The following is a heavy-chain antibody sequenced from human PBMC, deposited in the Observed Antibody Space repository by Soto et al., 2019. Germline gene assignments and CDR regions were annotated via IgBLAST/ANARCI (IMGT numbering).Heavy chain of an antibody. D-gene: IGHD3-22*01. CDR2: ITPSGDST. Sequence: QVQLVQSGAEVKKPGASMKVSCEASGYTFTRYFMHWVRQAPGQGLEWMGMITPSGDSTSYAQKFQGRVTMTRDTSTRTDHMELSSLRSEDTAVYYCARVRYDSSGYYFAYWGQGTLVTVSS. CDR1: GYTFTRYF. J-gene: IGHJ4*02. V-gene: IGHV1-46*01. CDR3: ARVRYDSSGYYFAY.